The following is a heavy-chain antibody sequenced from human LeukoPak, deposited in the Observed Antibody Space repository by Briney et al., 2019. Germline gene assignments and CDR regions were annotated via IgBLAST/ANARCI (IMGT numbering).Heavy chain of an antibody. CDR1: GFTFSSYA. CDR3: AKSGYNRSDY. V-gene: IGHV3-23*01. J-gene: IGHJ4*02. D-gene: IGHD5-24*01. Sequence: GGSLRLSCAASGFTFSSYAMTWVRQAPGKGLEWVSAISSTGAATYYADSVKGRFTISRDNSKNTLYLQMNSLRAEDTAVYYCAKSGYNRSDYWGQGTLVTVSS. CDR2: ISSTGAAT.